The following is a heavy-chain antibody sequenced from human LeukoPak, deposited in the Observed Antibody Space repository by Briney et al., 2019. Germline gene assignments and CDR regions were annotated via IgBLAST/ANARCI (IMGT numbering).Heavy chain of an antibody. Sequence: GASVKVSCNASGYSFTRYGISWVRQAPGQRLEWMGWISAYNGNTDYAQNLQGRVTLTTGTSSSTAYMELRSLRSDDTAVYYCASAMTTVTTLDYWGQGTLVTVSS. CDR3: ASAMTTVTTLDY. CDR2: ISAYNGNT. CDR1: GYSFTRYG. D-gene: IGHD4-11*01. V-gene: IGHV1-18*01. J-gene: IGHJ4*02.